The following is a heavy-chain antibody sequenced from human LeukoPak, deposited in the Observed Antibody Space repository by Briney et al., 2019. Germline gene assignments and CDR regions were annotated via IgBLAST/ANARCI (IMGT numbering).Heavy chain of an antibody. V-gene: IGHV4-59*01. CDR2: IYYSGST. CDR1: GGSISSYY. D-gene: IGHD3-9*01. J-gene: IGHJ4*02. Sequence: SETLSLTCTVSGGSISSYYWSWIRQPPGKGLEWIGYIYYSGSTNYNPSLKSRVTISVDTTKNQFSLKLSSVTAADTAVYYCARVSYYDILTGYWGTIDYWGQGTLVTVSS. CDR3: ARVSYYDILTGYWGTIDY.